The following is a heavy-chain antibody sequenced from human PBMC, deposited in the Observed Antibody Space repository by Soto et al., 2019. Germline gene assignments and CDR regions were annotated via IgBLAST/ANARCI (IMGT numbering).Heavy chain of an antibody. CDR2: IRSKAYGGTT. V-gene: IGHV3-49*03. D-gene: IGHD2-2*01. CDR1: GFTFGGYA. Sequence: PGGSLRLSCTASGFTFGGYAMSWFRQAPGKGLEWVGFIRSKAYGGTTEYAASVKGRFTISRDDSKSIAYLQMNSLKTEDTAVYYCTRDRTVVVPAPSLDVWGQGTTVTVSS. CDR3: TRDRTVVVPAPSLDV. J-gene: IGHJ6*01.